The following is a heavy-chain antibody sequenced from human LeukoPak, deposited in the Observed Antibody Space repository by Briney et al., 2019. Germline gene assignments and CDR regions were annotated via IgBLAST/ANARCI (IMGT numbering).Heavy chain of an antibody. CDR2: IYSSGST. J-gene: IGHJ4*02. D-gene: IGHD7-27*01. CDR3: ARRPTGDPKFDY. V-gene: IGHV4-59*08. CDR1: GGSISNYF. Sequence: SETLSLTCSVSGGSISNYFWTWIRQPPGKGLEWIGYIYSSGSTYYNPSLKSRVTISVDTSKNRFSLKLSTVTAADTAVYYCARRPTGDPKFDYWGQGTLVSVSS.